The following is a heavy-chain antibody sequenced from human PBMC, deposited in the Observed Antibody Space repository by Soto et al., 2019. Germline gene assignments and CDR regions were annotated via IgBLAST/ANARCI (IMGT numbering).Heavy chain of an antibody. J-gene: IGHJ4*02. CDR3: ARVTNSGSCNYYFDY. Sequence: QVQLVQSGAEVKKPGASVKVSCKASGYTFTGYYMHWVRQAPGQGLEWMGWINPNSGGTNYAQKFQGWVTMTRDTSISTAYMELSRLRSDDTAVYYCARVTNSGSCNYYFDYWGQGTLVTVSS. CDR1: GYTFTGYY. CDR2: INPNSGGT. D-gene: IGHD1-26*01. V-gene: IGHV1-2*04.